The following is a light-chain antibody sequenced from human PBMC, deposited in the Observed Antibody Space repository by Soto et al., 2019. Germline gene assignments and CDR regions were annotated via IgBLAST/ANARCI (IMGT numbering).Light chain of an antibody. J-gene: IGLJ2*01. CDR1: SSDVGGYNY. CDR3: SSYTSSSTPHVV. Sequence: QSALTQPASVSGSPGQSITISCTGTSSDVGGYNYVSWYQHHPGKAPKLTIYDVNNRPSGVSNRFSGSKSGNTASLTISGLQAEDEADYYCSSYTSSSTPHVVFGGGTKLTV. V-gene: IGLV2-14*03. CDR2: DVN.